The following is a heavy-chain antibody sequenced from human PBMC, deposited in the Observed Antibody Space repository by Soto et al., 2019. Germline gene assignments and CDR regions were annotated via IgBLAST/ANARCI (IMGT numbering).Heavy chain of an antibody. D-gene: IGHD3-16*02. J-gene: IGHJ6*02. V-gene: IGHV4-30-4*01. CDR2: IYYSGST. CDR3: ARDRPLNTFGGVIVRYYYGMAV. CDR1: GGSISSGDYY. Sequence: PSETLSLTCTVSGGSISSGDYYWSWIRQPPGKGLEWIGYIYYSGSTYYNPSLKSRVTISVDTSKNQFSLKLSSVTAADTAVYYCARDRPLNTFGGVIVRYYYGMAVWGQGTTVTVSS.